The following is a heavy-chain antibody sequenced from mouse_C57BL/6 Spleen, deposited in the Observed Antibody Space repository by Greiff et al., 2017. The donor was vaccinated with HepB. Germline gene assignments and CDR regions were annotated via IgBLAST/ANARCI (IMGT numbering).Heavy chain of an antibody. CDR1: GYTFTDYY. V-gene: IGHV1-19*01. J-gene: IGHJ2*01. CDR3: ARWRDYDGSFDY. CDR2: INPYNGGT. D-gene: IGHD2-4*01. Sequence: DVQLQESGPVLVKPGASVKMSCKASGYTFTDYYMNWVKQSHGKSLEWIGVINPYNGGTSYNQKFKGKATLTVDKSSSTAYMELNSLTSEDSAVYYCARWRDYDGSFDYWGQGTTLTVSS.